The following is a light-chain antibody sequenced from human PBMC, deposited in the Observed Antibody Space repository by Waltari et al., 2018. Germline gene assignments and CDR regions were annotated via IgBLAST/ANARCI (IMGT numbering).Light chain of an antibody. Sequence: IQMTQSPSTVSASLGDRVTITCQASQNLKTLLSLYHQKPGAVPNLLIYDASTLERGVPSRFSGSGSGTHFTLTIRGLQPDDFATYYCQQYYDYPINFGQGTRL. CDR1: QNLKTL. CDR3: QQYYDYPIN. J-gene: IGKJ5*01. CDR2: DAS. V-gene: IGKV1-5*01.